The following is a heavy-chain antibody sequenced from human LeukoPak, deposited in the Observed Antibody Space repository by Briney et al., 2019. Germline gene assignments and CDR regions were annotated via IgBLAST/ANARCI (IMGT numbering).Heavy chain of an antibody. Sequence: GGSLRLSCAASGFTFSSYGMHWVRQAPGKGLEWVAVISYDGSNKYYADSVKGRFTISRDNSKNTLYLQMNSLRAEDTAVYYCAKRVDTSKWYAAFEHWGRGTLVTVSS. CDR2: ISYDGSNK. V-gene: IGHV3-30*18. J-gene: IGHJ4*02. CDR1: GFTFSSYG. CDR3: AKRVDTSKWYAAFEH. D-gene: IGHD2-15*01.